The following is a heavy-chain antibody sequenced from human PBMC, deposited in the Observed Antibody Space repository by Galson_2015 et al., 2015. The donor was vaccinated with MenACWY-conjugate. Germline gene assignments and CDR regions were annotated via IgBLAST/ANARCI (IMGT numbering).Heavy chain of an antibody. D-gene: IGHD1-26*01. Sequence: SLRLSCAASGFTFSTYWMHWVRQAPGKGLVWVSRINSDGRSTSYADSVKGRFTISRDNAKNTLYLQMNSLRAEDTAVYYCARLGGNYRTTSHFDFWGVGTLVNVSS. CDR1: GFTFSTYW. CDR2: INSDGRST. CDR3: ARLGGNYRTTSHFDF. J-gene: IGHJ4*02. V-gene: IGHV3-74*01.